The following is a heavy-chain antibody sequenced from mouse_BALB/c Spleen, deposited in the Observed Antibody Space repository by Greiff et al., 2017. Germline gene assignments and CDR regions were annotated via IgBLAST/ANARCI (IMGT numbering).Heavy chain of an antibody. V-gene: IGHV5-4*02. Sequence: EVQVVESGGGLVKPGGSLKLSCAASGFTFSDYYMYWVRQTPEKRLEWVATISDGGSYTYYPDSVKGRFTISRDNAKNNLYLQMSSLKSEDTAMYYCGLLLEDYYAMDYWGQGTSVTVSS. D-gene: IGHD2-12*01. CDR3: GLLLEDYYAMDY. CDR1: GFTFSDYY. J-gene: IGHJ4*01. CDR2: ISDGGSYT.